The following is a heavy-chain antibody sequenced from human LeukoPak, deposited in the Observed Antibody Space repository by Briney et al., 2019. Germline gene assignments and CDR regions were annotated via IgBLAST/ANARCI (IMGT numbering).Heavy chain of an antibody. D-gene: IGHD6-13*01. J-gene: IGHJ4*02. Sequence: GGSLRLSCSASGFTFKSYAMHWVRQAPGKGLEWVANMKQDGSEKYYVDSVKGRFTISRDNAKNSLHLQMNSLRAEDTAVYYCASYPTPGIAAAGTLNYWGQGTLVTVSS. CDR1: GFTFKSYA. V-gene: IGHV3-7*03. CDR3: ASYPTPGIAAAGTLNY. CDR2: MKQDGSEK.